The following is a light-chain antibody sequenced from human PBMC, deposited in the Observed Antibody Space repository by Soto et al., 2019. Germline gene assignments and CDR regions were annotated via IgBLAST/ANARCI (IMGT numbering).Light chain of an antibody. V-gene: IGKV1-5*03. CDR3: QQYNSYST. CDR2: KAS. CDR1: QSISVW. Sequence: DIQMTQSPSTLSASVGDRVTIICRASQSISVWLAWYQQKAGKAPNLLIYKASRLESGVPSRFSGSGSETEFTLTISSLQPDDFATYYCQQYNSYSTFGQGTKV. J-gene: IGKJ1*01.